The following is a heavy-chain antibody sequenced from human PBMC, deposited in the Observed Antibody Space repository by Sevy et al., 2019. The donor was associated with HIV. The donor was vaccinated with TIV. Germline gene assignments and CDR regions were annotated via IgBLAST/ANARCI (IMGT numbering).Heavy chain of an antibody. J-gene: IGHJ6*03. V-gene: IGHV3-33*06. Sequence: GGSLRLSCAASGFTFSSYGMHWVRQAPGKGLEWVAVIWYDGSNKYYADSVKGRFTISRDNSKNTLYLQMNSLRAEDTAVYYCAKGVCSGGSCYWGGDYYYYYMDVWGKGTTVTVSS. CDR2: IWYDGSNK. CDR1: GFTFSSYG. D-gene: IGHD2-15*01. CDR3: AKGVCSGGSCYWGGDYYYYYMDV.